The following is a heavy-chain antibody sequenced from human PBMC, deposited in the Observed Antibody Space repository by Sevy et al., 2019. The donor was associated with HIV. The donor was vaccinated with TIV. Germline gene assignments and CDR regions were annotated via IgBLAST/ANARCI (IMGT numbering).Heavy chain of an antibody. CDR2: INSDGSRT. D-gene: IGHD3-3*01. CDR1: GFTFSSYW. Sequence: GESLKISCAASGFTFSSYWMHWVRQAPGKGLVWVSRINSDGSRTSYADSVKGRFTISRDNAKNTLFLQMNSLRAEDTAVYYGARVFAIFGVAPDPAWFDPWGQGTLVTVSS. V-gene: IGHV3-74*01. J-gene: IGHJ5*02. CDR3: ARVFAIFGVAPDPAWFDP.